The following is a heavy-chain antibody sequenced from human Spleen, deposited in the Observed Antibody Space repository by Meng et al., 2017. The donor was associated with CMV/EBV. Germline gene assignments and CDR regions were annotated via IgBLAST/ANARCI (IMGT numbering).Heavy chain of an antibody. J-gene: IGHJ6*02. CDR1: GFTFSGYS. V-gene: IGHV3-21*01. Sequence: GGSLRLSCAASGFTFSGYSMNWVRQAPGKVLEWVSSSSSSSSYIYYADSVKGRFTISRDNPKNSMYLQMNSLRPEHTAVYYCARDKDYYGSGRMEVWGQGTTVTVSS. D-gene: IGHD3-10*01. CDR2: SSSSSSYI. CDR3: ARDKDYYGSGRMEV.